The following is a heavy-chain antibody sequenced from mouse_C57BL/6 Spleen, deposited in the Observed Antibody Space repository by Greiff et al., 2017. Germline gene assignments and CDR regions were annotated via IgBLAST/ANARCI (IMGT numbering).Heavy chain of an antibody. Sequence: EVQLQESGPGLVKPSQSLSLTCSVTGYSITSGYYWNWIRQFPGNKLEWMGYISYDGSNNYNPSLKNRISITRDTSKNQFFLKLNSVTTEDTATYYCARLGYDYDYAMDYWGQGTSVTVSS. CDR2: ISYDGSN. V-gene: IGHV3-6*01. D-gene: IGHD2-4*01. CDR1: GYSITSGYY. J-gene: IGHJ4*01. CDR3: ARLGYDYDYAMDY.